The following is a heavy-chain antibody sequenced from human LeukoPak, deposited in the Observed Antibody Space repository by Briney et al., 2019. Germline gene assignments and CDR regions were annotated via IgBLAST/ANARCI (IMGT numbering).Heavy chain of an antibody. CDR3: AGITMVRGVPHDAFDI. CDR2: IYTSGST. V-gene: IGHV4-61*02. Sequence: SQTLSLTCTVSGGSISSASYYWSWIPQPAGKGLEWIGRIYTSGSTNYNPSLKSRITISVDMSKNQLSLKLSSVTAADTAVYYCAGITMVRGVPHDAFDIWGQGTMVTVSS. D-gene: IGHD3-10*01. CDR1: GGSISSASYY. J-gene: IGHJ3*02.